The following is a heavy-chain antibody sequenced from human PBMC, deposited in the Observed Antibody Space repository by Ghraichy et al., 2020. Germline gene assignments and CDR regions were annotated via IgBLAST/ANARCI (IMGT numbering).Heavy chain of an antibody. CDR1: GFTFSDYY. J-gene: IGHJ2*01. CDR3: ARATLGPMSDYYFDL. Sequence: GGSLRLSCAASGFTFSDYYMSWIRQAPGKALEWVSYISSISTYTNYADSVKGRFTISRDNAKNSLYLQMNSLRAEDTAIYYCARATLGPMSDYYFDLWGRGTLVTVSS. V-gene: IGHV3-11*06. D-gene: IGHD3-22*01. CDR2: ISSISTYT.